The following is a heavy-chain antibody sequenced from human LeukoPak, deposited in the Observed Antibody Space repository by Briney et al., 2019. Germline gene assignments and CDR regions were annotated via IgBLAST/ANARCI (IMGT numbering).Heavy chain of an antibody. CDR1: GFTFSDYW. Sequence: GGSLRLSCAASGFTFSDYWMTWVRQAPGKGLEWVANIKQDGSEGYYVDSVKGRFTISRDNAKDTLYLQVNSLRAEDTAVYYCAITVDCRATTDCYSYFHHWGQGTLVTVSS. V-gene: IGHV3-7*01. J-gene: IGHJ1*01. CDR2: IKQDGSEG. D-gene: IGHD2-21*02. CDR3: AITVDCRATTDCYSYFHH.